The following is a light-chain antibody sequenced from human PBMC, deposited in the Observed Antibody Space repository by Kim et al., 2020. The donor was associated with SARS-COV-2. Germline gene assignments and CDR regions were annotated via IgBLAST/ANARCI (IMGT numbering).Light chain of an antibody. J-gene: IGKJ5*01. CDR1: QVIETF. CDR2: AVS. CDR3: QQNYASPLT. V-gene: IGKV1-39*01. Sequence: ASVGDTVTIPCPATQVIETFLNWYQQRPGKAPQLLIFAVSNLQTGVPSRFSGSGYGTEFTLTISSLQPEDFATYYCQQNYASPLTFGGGTRLDIK.